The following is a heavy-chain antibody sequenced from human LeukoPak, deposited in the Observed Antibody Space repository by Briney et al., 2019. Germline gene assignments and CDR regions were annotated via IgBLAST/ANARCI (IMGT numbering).Heavy chain of an antibody. CDR3: ARSPWNYYGSSGYRRQYFDY. CDR2: IYYSGST. CDR1: GGSISSYY. D-gene: IGHD3-22*01. V-gene: IGHV4-59*01. Sequence: SETLSLTCTVSGGSISSYYWSWIRQPPGKGLEWIGYIYYSGSTNYNPSLKSRVTISVDTSKNQFSLKLSSVTAADTAVYYCARSPWNYYGSSGYRRQYFDYWGQGTLVTVSS. J-gene: IGHJ4*02.